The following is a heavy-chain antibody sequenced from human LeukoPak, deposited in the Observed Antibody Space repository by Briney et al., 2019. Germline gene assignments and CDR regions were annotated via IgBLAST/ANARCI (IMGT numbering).Heavy chain of an antibody. D-gene: IGHD1-26*01. CDR3: ARELHSGIYYFDY. Sequence: PSETLSLTCAVYGGSFSGYYWSWIRQPPGKGLEWIGSLYHSGSTYYNPSLKSRVTTSVDTSKNRFSLKLTSVTAADTAVYYCARELHSGIYYFDYWGQGTLVTVSS. CDR1: GGSFSGYY. CDR2: LYHSGST. J-gene: IGHJ4*02. V-gene: IGHV4-34*01.